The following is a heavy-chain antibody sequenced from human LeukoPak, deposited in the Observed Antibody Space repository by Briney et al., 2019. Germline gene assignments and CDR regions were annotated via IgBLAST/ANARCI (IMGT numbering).Heavy chain of an antibody. CDR3: ARDLYGGTSATFDY. J-gene: IGHJ4*02. Sequence: ASVKVSCKASGYTFTDYYMHWVRQAPGQGLEWMGWINPNSGGTNYAQKFQGRVTMTRDTSISTAYMELSRLRSDDRAVYYCARDLYGGTSATFDYWGQGTLVTVSS. CDR2: INPNSGGT. CDR1: GYTFTDYY. D-gene: IGHD4-23*01. V-gene: IGHV1-2*02.